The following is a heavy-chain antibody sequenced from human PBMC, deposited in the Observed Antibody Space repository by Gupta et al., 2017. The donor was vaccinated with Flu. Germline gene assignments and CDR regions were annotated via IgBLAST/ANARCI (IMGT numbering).Heavy chain of an antibody. J-gene: IGHJ4*02. Sequence: EVQLVESGGGLVKPGGTLRLSCASSGFTFSRDSVNWVRQAPGRGQEVVSAISSSSIYIYHADSVKVRFTLSRDNAKNSLYLQINSLRAEVTAVYYCARSADIVVVPAATFFDYWGQGTLVTVSS. CDR1: GFTFSRDS. CDR3: ARSADIVVVPAATFFDY. D-gene: IGHD2-2*01. CDR2: ISSSSIYI. V-gene: IGHV3-21*01.